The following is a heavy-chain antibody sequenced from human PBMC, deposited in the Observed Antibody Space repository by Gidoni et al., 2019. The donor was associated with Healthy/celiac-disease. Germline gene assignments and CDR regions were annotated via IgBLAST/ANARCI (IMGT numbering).Heavy chain of an antibody. CDR1: GFTFSNAW. Sequence: EVQLVESGGGLVKPGGSLRLSCAASGFTFSNAWMSWVRQAPGKGLEWVGRITSKTDGGTTDYAAPVKGRFTISRDDSKNTLYLQMNSLKTEDTAVYYCVAYYDFFKNAFDIWGQGTMVTVSS. CDR3: VAYYDFFKNAFDI. CDR2: ITSKTDGGTT. V-gene: IGHV3-15*01. D-gene: IGHD3-3*01. J-gene: IGHJ3*02.